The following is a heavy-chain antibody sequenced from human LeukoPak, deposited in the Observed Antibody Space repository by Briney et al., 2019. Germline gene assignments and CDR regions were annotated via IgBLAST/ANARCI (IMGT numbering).Heavy chain of an antibody. CDR3: ARVRGSGSPPHDAFDI. D-gene: IGHD1-26*01. J-gene: IGHJ3*02. CDR2: IFSSSTYI. CDR1: GFAFNTYS. V-gene: IGHV3-21*03. Sequence: GGSLRLSCAASGFAFNTYSMNWVRQAPGKGLEWVSFIFSSSTYIYYTDSVKGRFTISRDNARNSLYLQMDNLRAEDTGVYYCARVRGSGSPPHDAFDIWGQGTMVTVSS.